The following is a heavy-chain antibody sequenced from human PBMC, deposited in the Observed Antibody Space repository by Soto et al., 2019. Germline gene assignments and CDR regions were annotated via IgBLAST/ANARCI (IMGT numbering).Heavy chain of an antibody. Sequence: EVQLVESGGGLVKPGGSLRLSCAASGFTFSSYSMNWVRQAPGKGLEWVSSITSSSSYIYYADSVKGRFTISRDNAKNSLYLQMNSLRAEDTAVYYCARDLYSSSARYFDYWGQGTLVTVSS. J-gene: IGHJ4*02. CDR2: ITSSSSYI. CDR1: GFTFSSYS. V-gene: IGHV3-21*01. CDR3: ARDLYSSSARYFDY. D-gene: IGHD6-6*01.